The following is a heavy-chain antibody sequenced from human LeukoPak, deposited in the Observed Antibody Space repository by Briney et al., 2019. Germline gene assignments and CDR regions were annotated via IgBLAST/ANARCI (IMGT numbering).Heavy chain of an antibody. D-gene: IGHD3-22*01. V-gene: IGHV4-59*08. CDR2: IYYSGST. J-gene: IGHJ1*01. CDR1: GGSISSYY. CDR3: ASLPYYYDSSGYPSVYFQH. Sequence: SETLSLTCTVSGGSISSYYWSWIRQPPGKGLEWIGYIYYSGSTNYNPSLESRVTISVDTSKNQFSLKLSSVTAADTAVYYCASLPYYYDSSGYPSVYFQHWGQGTLVTVSS.